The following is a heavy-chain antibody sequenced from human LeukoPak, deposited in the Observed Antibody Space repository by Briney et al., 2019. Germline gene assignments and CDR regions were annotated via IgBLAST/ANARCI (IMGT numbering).Heavy chain of an antibody. D-gene: IGHD4-23*01. CDR1: GYSISSGSYY. Sequence: SETLSLTCTVSGYSISSGSYYWSWIRQPAGKGLEWIGRIYTSGSTIYNPSLRSRVTISADTSKNQFSLKLKSVTAADTAVYFCARDGGGNDFDYWGQGTLVTVSS. CDR3: ARDGGGNDFDY. CDR2: IYTSGST. V-gene: IGHV4-61*02. J-gene: IGHJ4*02.